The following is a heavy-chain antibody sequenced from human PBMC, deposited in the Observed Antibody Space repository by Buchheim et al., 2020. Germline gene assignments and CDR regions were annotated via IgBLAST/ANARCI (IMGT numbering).Heavy chain of an antibody. Sequence: EVQLLESGGGLVQPGGSLRLSCAASGFTFSSYAMSWVRQAPGKGLEWVSAISGSGGSTYYADSVKGRFTISRDNSKNTLYLQMNSLRAEDTAVYYCAKDGEMYHDFWSGYYTNYYYGMDVWGQGTT. D-gene: IGHD3-3*01. CDR1: GFTFSSYA. CDR3: AKDGEMYHDFWSGYYTNYYYGMDV. J-gene: IGHJ6*02. CDR2: ISGSGGST. V-gene: IGHV3-23*01.